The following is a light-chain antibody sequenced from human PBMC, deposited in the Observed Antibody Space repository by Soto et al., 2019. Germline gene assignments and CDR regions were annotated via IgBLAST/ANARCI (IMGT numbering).Light chain of an antibody. J-gene: IGLJ1*01. V-gene: IGLV2-14*01. CDR1: SSAVGNYKY. Sequence: QSVLTQPASVSGSPGQSITISCTGTSSAVGNYKYVSWYQQHPGKAPNLMIYEVSNRPSGVSNRFSGSKSGNTASLTISGLQAEDETDYYCFSYTSSGTYVFGTGTKVTVL. CDR3: FSYTSSGTYV. CDR2: EVS.